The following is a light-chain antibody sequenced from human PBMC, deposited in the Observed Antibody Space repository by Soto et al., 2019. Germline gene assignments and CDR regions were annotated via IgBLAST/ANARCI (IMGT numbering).Light chain of an antibody. CDR2: DAS. Sequence: EIVIAQSPATLSLSPGERATRCCRASQSVRSNLAWYQQKPGQAPRLLIYDASTRATGIPARFSGSGSGTDFTLTISSLEPEDFAVYYCQQRSNWPPITFGQGTRLEIK. CDR1: QSVRSN. J-gene: IGKJ5*01. CDR3: QQRSNWPPIT. V-gene: IGKV3-11*01.